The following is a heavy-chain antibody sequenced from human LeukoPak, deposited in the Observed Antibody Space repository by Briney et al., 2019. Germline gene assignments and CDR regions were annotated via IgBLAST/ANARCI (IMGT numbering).Heavy chain of an antibody. CDR3: ARDSSGWPSLDH. CDR2: IYSDGST. V-gene: IGHV4-4*07. J-gene: IGHJ4*02. D-gene: IGHD6-19*01. Sequence: SETLSLACTVSGDSISGYYWTWIRQPADKGLEWIGRIYSDGSTSYNPSLKSRITMSLDTSKNQFSLKLNSMTAADTAVYYCARDSSGWPSLDHWGQGTLVTVSS. CDR1: GDSISGYY.